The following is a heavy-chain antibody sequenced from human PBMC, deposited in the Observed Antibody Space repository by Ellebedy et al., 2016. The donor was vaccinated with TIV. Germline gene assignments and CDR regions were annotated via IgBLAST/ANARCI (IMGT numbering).Heavy chain of an antibody. D-gene: IGHD3-10*01. CDR3: ARGRSSGSPETKYYYGVDV. CDR2: MNPSSGNL. CDR1: GYIFSSHD. V-gene: IGHV1-8*03. J-gene: IGHJ6*02. Sequence: AASVKVSCKASGYIFSSHDINWVRQATGQGLEWMGWMNPSSGNLGYAQNFQGRVTISRDNSINTAYMELSSLTFEDTAVYYCARGRSSGSPETKYYYGVDVWGQGTTVTVS.